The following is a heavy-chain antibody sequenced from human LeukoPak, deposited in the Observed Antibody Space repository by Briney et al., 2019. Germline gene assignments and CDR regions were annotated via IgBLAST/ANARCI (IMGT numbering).Heavy chain of an antibody. CDR2: IIPIFGTA. CDR3: ARDGSGYSYGYDY. Sequence: EASVKVSCKASGGSFSSYAISWVRQAPGQGLEWMGRIIPIFGTANYAQKFQGRVTITTDESTSTAYMELSSLGSEDTTVYNCARDGSGYSYGYDYWGQGTLVIFSS. J-gene: IGHJ4*02. D-gene: IGHD5-18*01. CDR1: GGSFSSYA. V-gene: IGHV1-69*05.